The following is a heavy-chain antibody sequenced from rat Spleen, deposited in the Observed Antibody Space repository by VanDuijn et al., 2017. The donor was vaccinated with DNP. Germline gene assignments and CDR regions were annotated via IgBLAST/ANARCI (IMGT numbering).Heavy chain of an antibody. J-gene: IGHJ3*01. D-gene: IGHD1-11*01. CDR1: GFTFSDYY. Sequence: EVLLVESDGGLVQPGRSLKLSCAVSGFTFSDYYMAWVRQAPAKGLEWVATISYNGGSPYYRDSVKGRFTISRDNAQSTLYLQMDRLRSEDTATHYCTSAAGTWFPYWGQGTMVTVSS. CDR2: ISYNGGSP. V-gene: IGHV5-7*01. CDR3: TSAAGTWFPY.